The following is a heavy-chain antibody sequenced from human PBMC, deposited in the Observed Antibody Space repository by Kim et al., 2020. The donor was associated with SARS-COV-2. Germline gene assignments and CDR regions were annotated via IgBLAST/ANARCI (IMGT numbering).Heavy chain of an antibody. CDR2: INTNTGNP. J-gene: IGHJ3*02. D-gene: IGHD6-19*01. CDR3: ARGEGSSGWYFGAFDI. Sequence: ASVKVSCKASGYTFTSYAMNWVRHAPGQGLEWMGWINTNTGNPTYAQGFTGRFVFSLDTSVSTAYLQISSLKAEDTAVYYCARGEGSSGWYFGAFDIWGQGTMVTVSS. CDR1: GYTFTSYA. V-gene: IGHV7-4-1*02.